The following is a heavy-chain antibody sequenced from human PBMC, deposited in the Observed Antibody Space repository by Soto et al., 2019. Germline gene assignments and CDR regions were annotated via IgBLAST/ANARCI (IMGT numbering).Heavy chain of an antibody. CDR2: IRVSTGNM. CDR1: GYSFPKHG. Sequence: VQVPCKGSGYSFPKHGSILLRPAPAPTIEWLGWIRVSTGNMNYAQKLQGRVTMTMDKSTSTGYRELRSLTSDDTAVYYCATVLEASGSYHTDYWGQGTLVTVSS. CDR3: ATVLEASGSYHTDY. D-gene: IGHD3-10*01. J-gene: IGHJ4*02. V-gene: IGHV1-18*01.